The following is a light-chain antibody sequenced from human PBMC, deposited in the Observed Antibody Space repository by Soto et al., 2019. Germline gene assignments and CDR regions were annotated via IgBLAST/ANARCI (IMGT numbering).Light chain of an antibody. CDR2: KAS. J-gene: IGKJ1*01. V-gene: IGKV1-5*03. Sequence: DIQMTQSPSTLSASVGDGVTITCRASQTITTSLAWYQQKPGKAPKLMIYKASSLESGVPSRFSGSGSGTEFTLTIRSLQPDDFETYYCHQYDCYSVRTFGQGTKVEI. CDR3: HQYDCYSVRT. CDR1: QTITTS.